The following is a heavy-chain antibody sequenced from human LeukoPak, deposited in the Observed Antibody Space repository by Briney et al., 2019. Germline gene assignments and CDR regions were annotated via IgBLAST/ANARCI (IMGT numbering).Heavy chain of an antibody. CDR1: GGSFSGYY. Sequence: QTSETLSLTCAVYGGSFSGYYWSWLRQPPGKGLEWIGEINHSGSTNCNPSLKSRVTISVDTSKNQFSLKLSSVTAADTAVYYCARELYSSGYHDAFDIWGQGTMVTVSS. CDR3: ARELYSSGYHDAFDI. V-gene: IGHV4-34*01. CDR2: INHSGST. J-gene: IGHJ3*02. D-gene: IGHD3-22*01.